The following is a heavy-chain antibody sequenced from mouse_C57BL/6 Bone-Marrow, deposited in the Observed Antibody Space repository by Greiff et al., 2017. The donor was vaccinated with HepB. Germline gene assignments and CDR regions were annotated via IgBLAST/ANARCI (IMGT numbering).Heavy chain of an antibody. CDR2: ISSGSSTI. J-gene: IGHJ4*01. CDR1: GFTFSDYG. CDR3: ARQADGYSYYAMDY. Sequence: EVKLMESGGGLVKPGGSLKLSCAASGFTFSDYGMHWVRQAPEKGLEWVAYISSGSSTIYYADTVKGRFTISRDNAKNTLFLQMTSLRSEDTAMYYCARQADGYSYYAMDYWGQGTSVTVSS. D-gene: IGHD2-3*01. V-gene: IGHV5-17*01.